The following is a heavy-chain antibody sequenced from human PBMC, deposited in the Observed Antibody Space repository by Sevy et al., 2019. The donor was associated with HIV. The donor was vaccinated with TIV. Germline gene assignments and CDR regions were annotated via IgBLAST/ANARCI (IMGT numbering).Heavy chain of an antibody. CDR2: ISSSGTTI. CDR3: EGITTAGRDY. D-gene: IGHD6-13*01. Sequence: GGSLRLSCEASGFTFSSYEMNWVRQAPGKGLEWDSYISSSGTTIKYADSVKGRFTISRDNSKNTLYLQMNSLRAEDTAVYYCEGITTAGRDYWGQGTLVTVSS. V-gene: IGHV3-48*03. CDR1: GFTFSSYE. J-gene: IGHJ4*02.